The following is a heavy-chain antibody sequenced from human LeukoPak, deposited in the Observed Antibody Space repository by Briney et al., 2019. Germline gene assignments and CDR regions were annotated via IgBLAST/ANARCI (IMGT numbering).Heavy chain of an antibody. V-gene: IGHV4-34*01. CDR2: INHSGST. CDR1: SGSISSYY. Sequence: LETLSLTCTVSSGSISSYYWSWIRQPPGKGLEWIGEINHSGSTNYNPSLKSRVTISVDTSKNQFSLKLSSVTAADTAVYYCVFGEFTYYCYYGMDVWGQGTTVTVSS. D-gene: IGHD3-10*02. CDR3: VFGEFTYYCYYGMDV. J-gene: IGHJ6*02.